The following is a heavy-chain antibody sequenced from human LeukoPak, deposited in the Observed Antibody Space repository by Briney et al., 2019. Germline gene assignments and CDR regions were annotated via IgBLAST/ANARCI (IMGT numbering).Heavy chain of an antibody. CDR1: GYTFTSYG. CDR2: ISAYNGNT. D-gene: IGHD2-2*01. V-gene: IGHV1-18*01. CDR3: ARDGAPSYIVVVPAAAYYGMDV. J-gene: IGHJ6*02. Sequence: ASVKVSCKASGYTFTSYGISWVRQAPGQGLEWMGWISAYNGNTNYAQKLQGRVTMTTDTSTSTAYMELRSLRSGDTAVYYCARDGAPSYIVVVPAAAYYGMDVWGQGTTVTVSS.